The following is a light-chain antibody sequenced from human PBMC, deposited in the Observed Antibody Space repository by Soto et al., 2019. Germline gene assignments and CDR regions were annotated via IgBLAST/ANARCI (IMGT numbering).Light chain of an antibody. CDR2: GAS. CDR1: QSLSTN. CDR3: QQYNYWPPLT. V-gene: IGKV3-15*01. Sequence: IVLTQSPSGLCVCPVERCTLSGRATQSLSTNLAWYQHKPGQAPRLLIYGASTRATGIPARFSGSGSGTEFTLTISSLQSEDFAVYYCQQYNYWPPLTFGGGTKVDIK. J-gene: IGKJ4*01.